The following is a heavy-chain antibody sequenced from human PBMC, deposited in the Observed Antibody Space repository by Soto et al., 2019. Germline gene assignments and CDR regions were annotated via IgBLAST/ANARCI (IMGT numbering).Heavy chain of an antibody. Sequence: QVQLVQSGAEVRKPGSSVTVSCKASGGTFSRHAISWVRQAPGQGLEWMGGIIPNFGPANHAQKFQGRVRIIADEATMTVYVELSSLRSEDTAIYYCARGWGYDSTDYYYAYWGQGTLVIVSS. V-gene: IGHV1-69*01. CDR1: GGTFSRHA. D-gene: IGHD3-22*01. J-gene: IGHJ4*02. CDR3: ARGWGYDSTDYYYAY. CDR2: IIPNFGPA.